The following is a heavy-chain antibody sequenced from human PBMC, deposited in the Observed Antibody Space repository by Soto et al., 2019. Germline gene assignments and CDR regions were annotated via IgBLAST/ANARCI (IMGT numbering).Heavy chain of an antibody. J-gene: IGHJ4*02. Sequence: SETLSLTCTVSGGSISSYYWSWIRQPPGKGLEWIGYIYYSGSTNYNPSLKSRVTMSIDTSKNQFSLNLNSVTAADTAVYYCARFYGSGTNEIFDYWGQGALVTVSS. D-gene: IGHD3-10*01. V-gene: IGHV4-59*01. CDR3: ARFYGSGTNEIFDY. CDR2: IYYSGST. CDR1: GGSISSYY.